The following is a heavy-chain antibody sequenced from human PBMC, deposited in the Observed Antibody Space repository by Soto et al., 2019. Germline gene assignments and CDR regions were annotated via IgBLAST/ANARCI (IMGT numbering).Heavy chain of an antibody. CDR1: GFTFSNYG. CDR2: ILYDGSNK. CDR3: AKSRDAYNFYFYYGMDV. Sequence: GGSLRLSCAASGFTFSNYGMHWVRQTPGKGLEWVALILYDGSNKYYADSVKGRFTISRDNSKNTLYLQVSSLRAEDTAVYYCAKSRDAYNFYFYYGMDVWGQGTSVTV. J-gene: IGHJ6*02. V-gene: IGHV3-30*18. D-gene: IGHD1-1*01.